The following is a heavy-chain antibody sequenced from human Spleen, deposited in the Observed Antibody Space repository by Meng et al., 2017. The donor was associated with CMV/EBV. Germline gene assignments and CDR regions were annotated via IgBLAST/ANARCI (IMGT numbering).Heavy chain of an antibody. Sequence: GGSLRLSCAASGFNFINSWMNWVRQAPGKGLEWVANIKQDGSEKYYVDSVKGRFTISRDNAKNSLYLQMNSLRAEDTAVYYCARDGLLCTNGVCHDYYYYGMDVWGQGTTVTVSS. D-gene: IGHD2-8*01. CDR2: IKQDGSEK. J-gene: IGHJ6*02. V-gene: IGHV3-7*01. CDR3: ARDGLLCTNGVCHDYYYYGMDV. CDR1: GFNFINSW.